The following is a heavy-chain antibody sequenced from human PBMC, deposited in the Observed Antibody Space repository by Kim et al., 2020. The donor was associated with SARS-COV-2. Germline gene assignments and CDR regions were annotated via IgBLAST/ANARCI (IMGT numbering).Heavy chain of an antibody. CDR3: AREGGSHTYYYDSSGYRGADDAFDI. CDR1: GFTFSSYW. CDR2: IKQDGSEK. J-gene: IGHJ3*02. V-gene: IGHV3-7*03. D-gene: IGHD3-22*01. Sequence: GGSLRLSCAASGFTFSSYWMSWVRQAPGKGLEWVANIKQDGSEKYYVDSVKGRFTISRDNAKNSLYLQMNSLRAEDTAVYYCAREGGSHTYYYDSSGYRGADDAFDIWGQGTMVTVSS.